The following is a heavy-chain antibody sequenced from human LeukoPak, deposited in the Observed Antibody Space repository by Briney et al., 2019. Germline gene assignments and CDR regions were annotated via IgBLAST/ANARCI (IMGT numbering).Heavy chain of an antibody. D-gene: IGHD3-9*01. J-gene: IGHJ3*02. CDR3: AKDLDPYDILTGLDAFDI. CDR1: GLSFSSYS. Sequence: GGSLRLSCAASGLSFSSYSMNWVRQAPGKGLEWVSSISSSSSYIYYADSVKGRFTISRDNSKNTLYLQMNSLRAEDTAVYYCAKDLDPYDILTGLDAFDIWGQGTMVTVSS. CDR2: ISSSSSYI. V-gene: IGHV3-21*04.